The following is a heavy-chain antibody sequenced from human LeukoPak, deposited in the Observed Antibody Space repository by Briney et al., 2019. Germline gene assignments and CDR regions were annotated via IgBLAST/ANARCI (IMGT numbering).Heavy chain of an antibody. CDR1: GGSISSGGYS. Sequence: PSETLSLTCTVSGGSISSGGYSWSRIPQHPGKGLDWIGYIYYGGSTYYNPSLKGRVTISLDPSKNQLSLKLSSVTAADTAVYDCARTLNGGHVAHFDYWGQGTLVT. J-gene: IGHJ4*02. CDR3: ARTLNGGHVAHFDY. D-gene: IGHD7-27*01. V-gene: IGHV4-31*03. CDR2: IYYGGST.